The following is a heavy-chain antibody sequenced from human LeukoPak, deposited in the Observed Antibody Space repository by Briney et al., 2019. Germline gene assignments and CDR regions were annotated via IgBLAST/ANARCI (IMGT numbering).Heavy chain of an antibody. CDR2: IDPESGGT. CDR1: GYTFTAYN. Sequence: ASVKVSCKASGYTFTAYNMHWVRQAPGQGPEWMGWIDPESGGTNYAHRFQGRVTITRDTSISTVYMELNSLRSDDTAVYYCARDWDQLIRSKGGPPRYFYFMDVWGKGTSVIVSS. D-gene: IGHD3-9*01. CDR3: ARDWDQLIRSKGGPPRYFYFMDV. V-gene: IGHV1-2*07. J-gene: IGHJ6*03.